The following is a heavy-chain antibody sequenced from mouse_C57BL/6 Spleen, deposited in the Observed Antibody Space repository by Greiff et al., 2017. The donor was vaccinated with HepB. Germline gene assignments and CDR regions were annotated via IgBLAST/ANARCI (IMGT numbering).Heavy chain of an antibody. CDR3: AIGRFWDFDY. V-gene: IGHV1-74*01. D-gene: IGHD3-1*01. CDR2: IHPSDSDT. CDR1: GYPFTSYW. J-gene: IGHJ2*01. Sequence: QVQLKQPGAELVKPGASVKVSCEASGYPFTSYWMHWVKQRPGPGLEWIGRIHPSDSDTNYNQQFKGKATLTVDKSSSTAYMQLSSRTSEDSAVSDFAIGRFWDFDYWGQGTTLTVAS.